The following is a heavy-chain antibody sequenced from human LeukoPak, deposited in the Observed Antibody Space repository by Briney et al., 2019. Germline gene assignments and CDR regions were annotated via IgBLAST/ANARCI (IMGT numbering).Heavy chain of an antibody. CDR1: GGSISSGSYY. J-gene: IGHJ4*02. Sequence: ETLSLTCTVSGGSISSGSYYWSWIRQPAGKGLEWVSAISGSGGSTYYADSVKGRFTISRDNSKNTLYLQMNSLRAEDTAVYYCAKDRTYSSSGFDYWGQGTLVTVSS. V-gene: IGHV3-23*01. CDR3: AKDRTYSSSGFDY. CDR2: ISGSGGST. D-gene: IGHD6-13*01.